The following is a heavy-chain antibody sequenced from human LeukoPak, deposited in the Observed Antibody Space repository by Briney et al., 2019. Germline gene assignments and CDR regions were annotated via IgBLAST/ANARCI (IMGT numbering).Heavy chain of an antibody. Sequence: SVKVSCKASGGTFSSYAISWVRQAPGQGLEWMGGIIPIFGTANYAQKFQGRVTITADKSTSTAYMELSSLRSEDTAVYYCARDVVGHYYDSSGYGDAFDIWGQGTMVTVSS. D-gene: IGHD3-22*01. V-gene: IGHV1-69*06. J-gene: IGHJ3*02. CDR1: GGTFSSYA. CDR3: ARDVVGHYYDSSGYGDAFDI. CDR2: IIPIFGTA.